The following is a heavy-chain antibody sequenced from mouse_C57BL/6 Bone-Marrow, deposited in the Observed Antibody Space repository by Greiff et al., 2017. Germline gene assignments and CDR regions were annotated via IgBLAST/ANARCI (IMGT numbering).Heavy chain of an antibody. V-gene: IGHV1-81*01. CDR3: ARGYYGSSYYAMDY. Sequence: VQLQQSGAELARPGASVKLSCKASGYTFTSYGISWVKQRTGQGLEWIGEIYPRSGNTYYNEKFKGKATLTADKSSSTAYMELRSLTSEDSAVYVCARGYYGSSYYAMDYWGQGTSVTVSS. CDR1: GYTFTSYG. CDR2: IYPRSGNT. D-gene: IGHD1-1*01. J-gene: IGHJ4*01.